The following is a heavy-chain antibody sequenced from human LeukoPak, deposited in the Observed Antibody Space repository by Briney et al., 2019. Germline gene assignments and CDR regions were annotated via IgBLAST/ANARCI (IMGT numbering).Heavy chain of an antibody. Sequence: ASVKVSCKASGYTFTSYAMHWVRQAPGQRLEWMGWINAGNGNTKYSQKFQGRVIITRDTSASTAYMELSSLRSEDTAVYYCARGEYCGGDCYYNWFDPWGQGTLVTVSS. V-gene: IGHV1-3*01. CDR1: GYTFTSYA. CDR2: INAGNGNT. D-gene: IGHD2-21*02. CDR3: ARGEYCGGDCYYNWFDP. J-gene: IGHJ5*02.